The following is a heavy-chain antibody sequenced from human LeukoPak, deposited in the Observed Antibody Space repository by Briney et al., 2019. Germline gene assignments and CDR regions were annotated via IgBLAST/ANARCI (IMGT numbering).Heavy chain of an antibody. D-gene: IGHD3-22*01. J-gene: IGHJ5*02. CDR2: INPNSGGT. V-gene: IGHV1-2*02. CDR3: ARVAVPYYYDSSGYYP. CDR1: GYTFTGYY. Sequence: EASVKVSCKASGYTFTGYYMHWVRQAPGQGLEWMGWINPNSGGTNYAQKFQGRVTMTRDTSISTAYMELSRLRSDDTAVYYCARVAVPYYYDSSGYYPWGQGTLVTVSS.